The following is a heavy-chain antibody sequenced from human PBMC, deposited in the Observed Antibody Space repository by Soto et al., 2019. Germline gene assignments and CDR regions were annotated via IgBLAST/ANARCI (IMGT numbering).Heavy chain of an antibody. CDR1: GYTFTSYG. V-gene: IGHV1-18*01. CDR3: ATLYCSTSSCQLDY. D-gene: IGHD2-2*01. J-gene: IGHJ4*02. CDR2: ISADNGNT. Sequence: ASVKVSCKASGYTFTSYGISWVRQAPGQGLEWMGWISADNGNTNYAQMLQGRVTMTTDTSTRTAYMELRSLRSDDTAVYYCATLYCSTSSCQLDYWGQGTLVTAPQ.